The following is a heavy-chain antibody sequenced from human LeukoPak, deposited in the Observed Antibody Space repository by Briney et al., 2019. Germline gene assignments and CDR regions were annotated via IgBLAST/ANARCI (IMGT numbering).Heavy chain of an antibody. Sequence: SETLSLTCTVSGGSISSSSDYWGWIRQPPGKGLEWIGTTYHSGSTYYKPSLKSRVTISVDTSKNQFSLKLSSVTAADTAVFYCARLSEYSDNYYAHWYFDLWGRGTLVTVSS. V-gene: IGHV4-39*01. J-gene: IGHJ2*01. CDR2: TYHSGST. CDR3: ARLSEYSDNYYAHWYFDL. CDR1: GGSISSSSDY. D-gene: IGHD1-26*01.